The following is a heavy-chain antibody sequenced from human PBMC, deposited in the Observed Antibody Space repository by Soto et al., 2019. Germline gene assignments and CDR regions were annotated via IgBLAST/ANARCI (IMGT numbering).Heavy chain of an antibody. Sequence: ASVKVSCKASGYTFTSYDINWVRQATGQGLEWMGWMNPNSGNTGYAQKFQGRVTMTRNTSISTAYMELSSLRSEDTAVYYCARGLWRLRLSNYYYYMDVWGKGTTVTVSS. CDR1: GYTFTSYD. CDR3: ARGLWRLRLSNYYYYMDV. J-gene: IGHJ6*03. CDR2: MNPNSGNT. D-gene: IGHD5-12*01. V-gene: IGHV1-8*01.